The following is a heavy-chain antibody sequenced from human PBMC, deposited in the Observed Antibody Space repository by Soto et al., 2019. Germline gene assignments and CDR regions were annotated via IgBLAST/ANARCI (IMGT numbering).Heavy chain of an antibody. J-gene: IGHJ4*02. Sequence: SETLXLTCAVYGGSFSGDYWTWIRQPPGTGLEWIGEINHSGSTNYNPSLKSRVTISVDTSKNQFSLKLTSVTAADTAVYYCARDKITGLFDYWGQGTLVTVSS. CDR2: INHSGST. D-gene: IGHD2-8*02. CDR1: GGSFSGDY. CDR3: ARDKITGLFDY. V-gene: IGHV4-34*01.